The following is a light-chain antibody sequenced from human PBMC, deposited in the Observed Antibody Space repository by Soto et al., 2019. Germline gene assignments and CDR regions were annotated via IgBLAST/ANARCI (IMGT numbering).Light chain of an antibody. J-gene: IGLJ2*01. Sequence: QSVLTQPPSISGAPGQRVTITCTGSDSNIGASYDVNWYQHLPGAAPNLLIYETDNRPSGVPDRFSASRSGASASLAIDKLQTGDEGDYYCQSYGSDLSVVFGGGTKLTVL. CDR1: DSNIGASYD. V-gene: IGLV1-40*01. CDR2: ETD. CDR3: QSYGSDLSVV.